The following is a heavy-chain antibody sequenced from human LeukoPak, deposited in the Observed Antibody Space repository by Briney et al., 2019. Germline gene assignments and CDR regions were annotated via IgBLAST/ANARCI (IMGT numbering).Heavy chain of an antibody. CDR1: GGSISKGDYY. Sequence: PSETLSPTCTVSGGSISKGDYYWSWIRQPPGKGLEWIGYIYYSGSTYYNLSLKSRVTISRDTSKNQFSLKLSSVSAADTAVYYCARDIATTGTENWFDPWGQGTLVTVSS. CDR3: ARDIATTGTENWFDP. V-gene: IGHV4-30-4*01. D-gene: IGHD6-13*01. J-gene: IGHJ5*02. CDR2: IYYSGST.